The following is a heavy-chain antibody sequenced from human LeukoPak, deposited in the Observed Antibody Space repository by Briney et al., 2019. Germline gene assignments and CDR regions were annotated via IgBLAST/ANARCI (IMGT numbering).Heavy chain of an antibody. CDR2: MCGSVDNK. Sequence: GGALRLSCAASGFTFSSYDMHWVRQAPGKGLEWVSDMCGSVDNKYYAGSVKGRFTISRDNSKNTLYLQMNSLRVEDTALYYCAKHYAGSCFSGTDYWGQGTLVTVSS. D-gene: IGHD2-15*01. J-gene: IGHJ4*02. CDR1: GFTFSSYD. CDR3: AKHYAGSCFSGTDY. V-gene: IGHV3-23*01.